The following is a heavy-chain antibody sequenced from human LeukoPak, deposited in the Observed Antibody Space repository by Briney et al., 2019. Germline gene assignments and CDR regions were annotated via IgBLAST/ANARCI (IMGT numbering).Heavy chain of an antibody. CDR2: INPSGGDT. J-gene: IGHJ4*02. Sequence: ASVKVSCKASGYTFTSYYMHWVRQAPGQGLEWMGIINPSGGDTSYAQKFQGRLTMTRDTSTNTVYMELTSLRSEDTAVYYCAREVMDNLRFDYWGQGTLVTVSS. V-gene: IGHV1-46*01. CDR1: GYTFTSYY. D-gene: IGHD1-14*01. CDR3: AREVMDNLRFDY.